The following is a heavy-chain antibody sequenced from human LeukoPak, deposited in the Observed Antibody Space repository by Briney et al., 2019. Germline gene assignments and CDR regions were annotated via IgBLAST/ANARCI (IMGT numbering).Heavy chain of an antibody. V-gene: IGHV3-11*04. J-gene: IGHJ4*02. CDR3: ARGITMVRGVIRGYFDY. D-gene: IGHD3-10*01. CDR2: ISSSSGSTI. Sequence: GSLRLSCAASGFTFSDYYMSWIRQAPGKGLEWVSYISSSSGSTIYYADSVKGRFTISRDNAKNSLYLQMNSLRAEDTAVYYCARGITMVRGVIRGYFDYWGQGTLVTVSS. CDR1: GFTFSDYY.